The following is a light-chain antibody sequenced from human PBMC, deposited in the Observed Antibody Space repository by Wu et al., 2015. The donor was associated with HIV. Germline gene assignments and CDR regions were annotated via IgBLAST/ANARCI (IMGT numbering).Light chain of an antibody. V-gene: IGKV3-11*01. Sequence: EIVLTQSPGTLSLSPGEGATLSCRASLSVSNTDLAWYQQKPGQAPRLLIYDASNRATGIPARFSGSGSGTDFTLTISSLEPEDFAAYYCQQRSNWYTFGQGTKLEIK. CDR1: LSVSNTD. J-gene: IGKJ2*01. CDR2: DAS. CDR3: QQRSNWYT.